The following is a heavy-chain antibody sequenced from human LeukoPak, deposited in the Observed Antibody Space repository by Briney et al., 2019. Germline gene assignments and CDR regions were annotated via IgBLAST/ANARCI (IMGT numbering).Heavy chain of an antibody. CDR1: GFTFSSYS. CDR3: ARPSRGYSYGIFDY. CDR2: ISGSSSTI. Sequence: GGSLRLSCAASGFTFSSYSMNWVRQAPGKGLEWVSYISGSSSTIYYADSVKGRFTISRDNAKNSLYLQMNSLRAEDTAVYYCARPSRGYSYGIFDYWGQGTLVTVSS. D-gene: IGHD5-18*01. V-gene: IGHV3-48*04. J-gene: IGHJ4*02.